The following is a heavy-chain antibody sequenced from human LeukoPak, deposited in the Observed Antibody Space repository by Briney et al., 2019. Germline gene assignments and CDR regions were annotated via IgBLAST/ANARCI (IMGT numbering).Heavy chain of an antibody. J-gene: IGHJ4*02. D-gene: IGHD3-3*01. CDR1: GYTFTGYY. CDR3: ARDSDFWSGSEYYFDY. Sequence: ASVKVSCKASGYTFTGYYMHLVRQAPGQGLEWMGWINPNSGGTNYAQKLQGRVTMTRDTSISTAYMELSRLRSDDTAVYYCARDSDFWSGSEYYFDYWGQGTLVTVSS. CDR2: INPNSGGT. V-gene: IGHV1-2*02.